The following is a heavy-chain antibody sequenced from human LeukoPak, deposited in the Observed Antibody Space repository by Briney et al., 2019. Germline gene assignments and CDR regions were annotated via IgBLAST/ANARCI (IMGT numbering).Heavy chain of an antibody. V-gene: IGHV3-21*01. CDR2: ISSSSSYI. Sequence: PGGSLRLSCAASGFTFTNYWMHWVRQAPGKGLEWVSSISSSSSYIYYADSVKGRFTISRDNAKNSLYLQMNSLRAEDTAVYYCARDVVVVPAASEQTYYYYYGTDVWGQGTTVTVSS. D-gene: IGHD2-2*01. CDR1: GFTFTNYW. CDR3: ARDVVVVPAASEQTYYYYYGTDV. J-gene: IGHJ6*02.